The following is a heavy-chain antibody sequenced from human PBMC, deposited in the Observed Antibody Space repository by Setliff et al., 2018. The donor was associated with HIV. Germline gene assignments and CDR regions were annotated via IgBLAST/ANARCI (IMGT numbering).Heavy chain of an antibody. CDR1: GGSISNNNYY. Sequence: SETLSLTCTVSGGSISNNNYYCGWNRQPPGKGLEWIGSIYYSGSTNYNPSLKSRVTISVDKSKNRFSLKLTSVTAADTAVYYCARVAAGTYGKGDWFDPWGQGTQVTVSS. V-gene: IGHV4-39*07. J-gene: IGHJ5*02. D-gene: IGHD3-10*01. CDR3: ARVAAGTYGKGDWFDP. CDR2: IYYSGST.